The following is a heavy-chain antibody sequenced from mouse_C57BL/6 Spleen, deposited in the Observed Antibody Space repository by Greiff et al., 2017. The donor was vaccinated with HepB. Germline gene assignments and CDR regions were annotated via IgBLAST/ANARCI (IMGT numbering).Heavy chain of an antibody. J-gene: IGHJ1*03. Sequence: QVQLKQPGAELVKPGASVKLSCKASGYTFTSYWMHWVKQRPGQGLEWIGMIHPNSGSTNYNEKFKSKATLTVDKSSSTAYMQLSSLTSEDSAVYYCASRYYGNPLYWYFDVWGTGTTVTVSS. D-gene: IGHD2-1*01. CDR2: IHPNSGST. V-gene: IGHV1-64*01. CDR1: GYTFTSYW. CDR3: ASRYYGNPLYWYFDV.